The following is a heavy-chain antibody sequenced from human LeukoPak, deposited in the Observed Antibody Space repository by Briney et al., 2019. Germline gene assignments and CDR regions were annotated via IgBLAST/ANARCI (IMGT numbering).Heavy chain of an antibody. Sequence: PSGTLSLTCAVSGGSISSSNWWSWVRQPPGKGLEWIGEIYHSGSTNYNPSLKSRVTISVDKSKNQFSLKLSSVTAADTAVYYRARDRGTPDYYDTSGYDYWGQGTLVTVSS. D-gene: IGHD3-22*01. CDR3: ARDRGTPDYYDTSGYDY. CDR1: GGSISSSNW. V-gene: IGHV4-4*02. CDR2: IYHSGST. J-gene: IGHJ4*02.